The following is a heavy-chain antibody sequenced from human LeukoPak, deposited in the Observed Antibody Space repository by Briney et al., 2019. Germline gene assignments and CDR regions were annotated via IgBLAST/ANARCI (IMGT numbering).Heavy chain of an antibody. J-gene: IGHJ4*02. D-gene: IGHD3-16*01. CDR1: GGSIISSSYY. CDR2: IYYSGST. Sequence: SETLSLTCTVSGGSIISSSYYWGWIRQPPGKGLEWIGSIYYSGSTYYNPSLKSRVTISVDTSKNQFSLKLSSVTAADTAVYYCARLGGAGYISYWGQGTLVTVSS. CDR3: ARLGGAGYISY. V-gene: IGHV4-39*07.